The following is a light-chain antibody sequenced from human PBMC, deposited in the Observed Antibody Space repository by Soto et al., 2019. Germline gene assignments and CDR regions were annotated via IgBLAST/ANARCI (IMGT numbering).Light chain of an antibody. Sequence: QSALPQPASVSGSPGQSITISCTGTSSDVGGYNYVSWYQQHPGKAPKLMIYAVSNRPSGVSNRFSGSKSGYTASLTISGLQAEDEADYYCSSYTTSSTVVFGGGTKVTVL. CDR2: AVS. J-gene: IGLJ2*01. V-gene: IGLV2-14*03. CDR3: SSYTTSSTVV. CDR1: SSDVGGYNY.